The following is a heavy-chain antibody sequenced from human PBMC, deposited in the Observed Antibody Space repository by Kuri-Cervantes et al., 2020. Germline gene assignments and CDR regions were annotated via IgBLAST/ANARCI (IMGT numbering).Heavy chain of an antibody. V-gene: IGHV4-31*03. Sequence: SETLSLTCTVSGGSISSGGYYWSWIRQHPGKGLEWIGYIYYSGSTYYNPSLKSRVTISVDTSKNQFSLKLSSVTAADTAVYYCARVPLDRSGSMVAFDIWGQGTMVTVSS. CDR1: GGSISSGGYY. J-gene: IGHJ3*02. CDR2: IYYSGST. CDR3: ARVPLDRSGSMVAFDI. D-gene: IGHD6-13*01.